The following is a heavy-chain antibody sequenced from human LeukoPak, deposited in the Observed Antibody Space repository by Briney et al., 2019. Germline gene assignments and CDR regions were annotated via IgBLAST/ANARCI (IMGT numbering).Heavy chain of an antibody. D-gene: IGHD3-10*01. Sequence: PGGSLRLSCAASGFTFSSYAMSWVRQAPGKGLEWVSTFSGSGGSTHYADSVKGRFTISRDNSKNTLYLQMNSLRAEDTAVYYCARDYYYGSGSYYRDFDYWGQGTLVTVSS. V-gene: IGHV3-23*01. CDR2: FSGSGGST. J-gene: IGHJ4*02. CDR1: GFTFSSYA. CDR3: ARDYYYGSGSYYRDFDY.